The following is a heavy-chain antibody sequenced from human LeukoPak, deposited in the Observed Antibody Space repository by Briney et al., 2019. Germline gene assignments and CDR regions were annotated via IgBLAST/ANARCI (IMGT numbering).Heavy chain of an antibody. Sequence: GASVKVSCKASGYTFTSYYMHWERQAPGEGLEWMGIINPTGGSTSYAQKFQGRVTMTRDTSTSTVYMELSSLRSEDTAVYYCARDSYYYDSSTYRVFDYWGQGTLVTVSS. CDR2: INPTGGST. CDR3: ARDSYYYDSSTYRVFDY. CDR1: GYTFTSYY. D-gene: IGHD3-22*01. V-gene: IGHV1-46*01. J-gene: IGHJ4*02.